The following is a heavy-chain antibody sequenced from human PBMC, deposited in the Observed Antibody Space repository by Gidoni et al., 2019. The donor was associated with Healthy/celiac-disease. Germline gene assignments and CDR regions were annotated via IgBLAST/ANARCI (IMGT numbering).Heavy chain of an antibody. CDR2: IYYSGST. Sequence: QLQLQESGPGLVKPSETLSLTCTVSGGSISSSSYYWGWIRQPPGKGLEWIGSIYYSGSTYYNPSLKSRVTISVDTSKNQFSLKLSSVTAADTAVYYCARHVDSSGWYVGFDYWGQGTLVTVSS. D-gene: IGHD6-19*01. J-gene: IGHJ4*02. CDR3: ARHVDSSGWYVGFDY. V-gene: IGHV4-39*01. CDR1: GGSISSSSYY.